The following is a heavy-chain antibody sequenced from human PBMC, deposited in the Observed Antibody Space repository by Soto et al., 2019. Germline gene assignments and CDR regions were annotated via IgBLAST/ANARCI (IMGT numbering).Heavy chain of an antibody. CDR3: ASTYHRGQQLVDPFDY. CDR1: GFTFSSYA. D-gene: IGHD6-13*01. J-gene: IGHJ4*02. V-gene: IGHV3-23*01. Sequence: GGSLRLSCAASGFTFSSYAMSWVRQAPGKGLEWVSAISGSGGSTYYADSVKGWFTISRDNSKNTLYLQMNSLRAEDTAVYYCASTYHRGQQLVDPFDYWGQGTLVTVSS. CDR2: ISGSGGST.